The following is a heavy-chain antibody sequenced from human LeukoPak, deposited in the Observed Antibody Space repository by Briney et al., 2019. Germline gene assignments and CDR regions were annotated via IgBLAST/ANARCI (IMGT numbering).Heavy chain of an antibody. D-gene: IGHD3-10*01. CDR2: IIPILGIA. CDR3: AREARVGYFDY. Sequence: GASVKVSCKASGGTFSSYAFSWVRQAPGQGLEWMGRIIPILGIANYAQKFQGRVTITADKSTSTAYMELSSLRSEDTAVYYCAREARVGYFDYWGQGTLVTVSS. CDR1: GGTFSSYA. J-gene: IGHJ4*02. V-gene: IGHV1-69*04.